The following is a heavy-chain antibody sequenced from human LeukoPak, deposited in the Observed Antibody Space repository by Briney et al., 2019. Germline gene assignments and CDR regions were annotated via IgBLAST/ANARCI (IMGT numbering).Heavy chain of an antibody. Sequence: SVKVSCKASGGTFSSYAISWVRQAPGQGREWMGRIIPILGIANYAQKFQGRVTITADKSTSTAYMELSSLRSEDTAVYYCARSTYYDSSGLRAGFDIWGQGTMVTVSS. J-gene: IGHJ3*02. CDR3: ARSTYYDSSGLRAGFDI. V-gene: IGHV1-69*04. CDR1: GGTFSSYA. D-gene: IGHD3-22*01. CDR2: IIPILGIA.